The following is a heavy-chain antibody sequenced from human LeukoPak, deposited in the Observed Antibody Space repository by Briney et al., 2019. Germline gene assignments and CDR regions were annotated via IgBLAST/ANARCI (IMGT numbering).Heavy chain of an antibody. CDR2: INPSGGST. D-gene: IGHD5-24*01. CDR1: GDISTSYY. J-gene: IGHJ4*02. V-gene: IGHV1-46*01. CDR3: ARDLGGYKLFDY. Sequence: ASVTVSFKASGDISTSYYMHWLRQAPGQGLEWMGIINPSGGSTNYAQKFQGRVTMTRDTSTGTVYMELNSLRSEDTAVYYCARDLGGYKLFDYWGQGTLVTVSS.